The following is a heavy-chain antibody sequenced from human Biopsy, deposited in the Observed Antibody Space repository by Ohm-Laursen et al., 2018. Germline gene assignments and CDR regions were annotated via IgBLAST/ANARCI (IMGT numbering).Heavy chain of an antibody. CDR3: ARGPYGDNAGAFDV. CDR1: GGSFSGYD. J-gene: IGHJ3*01. CDR2: FSHTGTT. V-gene: IGHV4-34*01. D-gene: IGHD4/OR15-4a*01. Sequence: SDTLSLTCPVDGGSFSGYDWTWIRQPPGKGLEWVGEFSHTGTTIYNLSLKSRLTISVDKSKNHFSLRLTSVTAADTATYFCARGPYGDNAGAFDVWGQGTVVTVSS.